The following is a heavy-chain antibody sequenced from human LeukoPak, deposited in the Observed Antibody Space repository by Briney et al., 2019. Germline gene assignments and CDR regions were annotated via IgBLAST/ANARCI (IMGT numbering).Heavy chain of an antibody. V-gene: IGHV4-4*07. Sequence: RASETLSLTCTVSGCSISNYYWSWIRQPAGKGLEWIGRKYARGSSNYNPPVQSRVTMSVDTSKNQFSLKLRSVTAADTAVYYRARGRYCSADICTGGDSFDIWGQGTMVSVSP. CDR1: GCSISNYY. J-gene: IGHJ3*02. CDR2: KYARGSS. CDR3: ARGRYCSADICTGGDSFDI. D-gene: IGHD2-15*01.